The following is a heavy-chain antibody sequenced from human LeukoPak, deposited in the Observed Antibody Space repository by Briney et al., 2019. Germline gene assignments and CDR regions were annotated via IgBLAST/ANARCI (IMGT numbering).Heavy chain of an antibody. CDR1: GYTFTGYY. J-gene: IGHJ4*02. Sequence: GASVKVSCKASGYTFTGYYMHWVRQAPGQGLEWMGWINPNSGGTNYAQKFQGRVTMTRDTSISTAYMELSRLRSDDTAVYYCARLGEGYQLPIDYWGQGTLVTISS. D-gene: IGHD2-2*01. CDR2: INPNSGGT. CDR3: ARLGEGYQLPIDY. V-gene: IGHV1-2*02.